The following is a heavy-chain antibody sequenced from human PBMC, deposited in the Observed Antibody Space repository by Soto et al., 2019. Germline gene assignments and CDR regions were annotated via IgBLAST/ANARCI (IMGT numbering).Heavy chain of an antibody. CDR2: ISAYNGNT. CDR1: GYTFTSYG. Sequence: QVQLVQSGAEVKKPGASVKVSCKASGYTFTSYGISWVRQAPGQGLEWMGWISAYNGNTNYAQKLQGRVTMTTDTATSTAYMELRSLRSDDTAVDYWARINSGYEAAEIDYGGQGTLVTVSS. CDR3: ARINSGYEAAEIDY. D-gene: IGHD5-12*01. J-gene: IGHJ4*02. V-gene: IGHV1-18*01.